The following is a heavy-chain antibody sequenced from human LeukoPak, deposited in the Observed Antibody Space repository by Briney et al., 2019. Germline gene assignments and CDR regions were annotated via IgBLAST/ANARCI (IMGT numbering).Heavy chain of an antibody. D-gene: IGHD2-21*02. V-gene: IGHV3-23*01. Sequence: GGSLRLSCAASGFTFSSYAMSWVRQAPGKGLEWVSAISGSGGSTYYADSVKGRFTISRDNSKNTLYLQMNSLRAEDTAVYYCAKSPYCGGDCYRRVAFDIWGQGTMVTVSS. J-gene: IGHJ3*02. CDR2: ISGSGGST. CDR1: GFTFSSYA. CDR3: AKSPYCGGDCYRRVAFDI.